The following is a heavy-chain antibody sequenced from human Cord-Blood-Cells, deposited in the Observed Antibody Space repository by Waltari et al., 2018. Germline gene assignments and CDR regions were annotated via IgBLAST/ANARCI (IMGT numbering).Heavy chain of an antibody. D-gene: IGHD5-12*01. Sequence: QVQLVQSGAEVKKPGSPVKVSCKASGGTFSSSAITWVRQATGQGSELMGVIIPSFGTANYAQKVQGRVTITAYESTSTAYMELSSLRSEDTAVYYCAGGVKYSGYDCLDYWGQGTLVTVSS. CDR1: GGTFSSSA. CDR2: IIPSFGTA. J-gene: IGHJ4*02. CDR3: AGGVKYSGYDCLDY. V-gene: IGHV1-69*01.